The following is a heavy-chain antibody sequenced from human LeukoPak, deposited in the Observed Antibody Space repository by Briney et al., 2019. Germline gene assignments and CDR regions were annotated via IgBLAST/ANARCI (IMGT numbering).Heavy chain of an antibody. CDR2: INHSGST. CDR1: GGSFSGYY. D-gene: IGHD5-18*01. Sequence: SETLSLTCAVYGGSFSGYYWSWIRQPPGKGLEWIGEINHSGSTNYNPSLKSRVTISVDTSKNQFSLTLSSVTAADTAVYYCARGQKYRNGYTVTELGSGYFDYWGQGTLVTVSS. V-gene: IGHV4-34*01. J-gene: IGHJ4*02. CDR3: ARGQKYRNGYTVTELGSGYFDY.